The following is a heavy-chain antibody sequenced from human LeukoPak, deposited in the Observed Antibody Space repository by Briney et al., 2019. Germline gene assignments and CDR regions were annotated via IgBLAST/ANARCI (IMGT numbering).Heavy chain of an antibody. D-gene: IGHD2-15*01. CDR2: IIPILGIA. Sequence: SVKVSCKASGGTFSSYAISWVRQAPGQGLEWMGRIIPILGIANYAQKFQGRVTITADKSTSTAYMELSSLRSEDTAVYYCARDFSWTSDYYYYGMDVWGQGTTVTVSS. V-gene: IGHV1-69*04. CDR3: ARDFSWTSDYYYYGMDV. J-gene: IGHJ6*02. CDR1: GGTFSSYA.